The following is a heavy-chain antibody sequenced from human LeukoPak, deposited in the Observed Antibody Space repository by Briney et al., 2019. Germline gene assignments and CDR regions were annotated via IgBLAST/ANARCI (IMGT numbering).Heavy chain of an antibody. CDR1: GYTFTGYY. CDR2: INPSGGST. J-gene: IGHJ6*02. CDR3: ARGSYSSSRPYYYGMDV. D-gene: IGHD6-13*01. Sequence: GASVKVSCKASGYTFTGYYMHWVRQAPGQGLEWMGIINPSGGSTSYAQKFQGRVTMTRDTSTSTVYMELSSLRSEDTAVYYCARGSYSSSRPYYYGMDVWGQGTTVTVSS. V-gene: IGHV1-46*01.